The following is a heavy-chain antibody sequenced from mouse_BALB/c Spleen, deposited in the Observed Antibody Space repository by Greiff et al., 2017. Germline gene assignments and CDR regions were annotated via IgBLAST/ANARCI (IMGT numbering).Heavy chain of an antibody. V-gene: IGHV5-17*02. CDR2: ISSGSSTI. CDR1: GFTFSSFG. Sequence: DVMLVESGGGLVQPGGSRKLSCAASGFTFSSFGMHWVRQAPEKGLEWVAYISSGSSTIYYADTVKGRFTISRDNPKNTLFLQMTSLRSEDTAMYYCASYGNYYAMDYWGQGTAVTVSS. D-gene: IGHD2-1*01. J-gene: IGHJ4*01. CDR3: ASYGNYYAMDY.